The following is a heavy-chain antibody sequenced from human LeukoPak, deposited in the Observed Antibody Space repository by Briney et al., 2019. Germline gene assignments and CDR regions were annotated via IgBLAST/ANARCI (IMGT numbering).Heavy chain of an antibody. CDR3: ANFPPGIAVADTGVDY. CDR1: GFIFSNYG. V-gene: IGHV3-23*01. CDR2: ISASGSAT. D-gene: IGHD6-19*01. J-gene: IGHJ4*02. Sequence: PGGSLRLSCAASGFIFSNYGMNWVRQAPGKGLEWVAAISASGSATSYADSVRGRFTISRDNSKNTLYLQMNSLRAEDTTVYYCANFPPGIAVADTGVDYWGQGTLVTVSS.